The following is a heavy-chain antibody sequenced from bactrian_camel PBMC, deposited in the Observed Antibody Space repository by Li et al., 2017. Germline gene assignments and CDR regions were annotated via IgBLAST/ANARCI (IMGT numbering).Heavy chain of an antibody. CDR2: IANDGST. J-gene: IGHJ4*01. CDR1: GYNHRRYC. Sequence: HVQLVESGGGPVQAGGSLRLSCEVPGYNHRRYCMGWFRQAPGKAREGVAVIANDGSTIYAESVKGRFTTSQDKSKNTWYLDMNNTNFEDTAVYYCATGVGAPDGDGSECFGIWGQGTQVTVS. D-gene: IGHD1*01. CDR3: ATGVGAPDGDGSECFGI. V-gene: IGHV3S53*01.